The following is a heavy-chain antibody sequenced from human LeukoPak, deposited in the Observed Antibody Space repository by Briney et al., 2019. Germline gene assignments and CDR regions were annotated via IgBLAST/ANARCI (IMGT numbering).Heavy chain of an antibody. D-gene: IGHD3-22*01. CDR2: IYPNSGGT. V-gene: IGHV1-2*02. CDR1: GYTFTGYY. CDR3: ARGHLNYYDSSGYSDY. Sequence: ASVTVSCKASGYTFTGYYMHWLRQAPGQGLEWMGWIYPNSGGTNYAQKFQGRVTMTRDMSTSTVYMELSSLRSEDTAVYYCARGHLNYYDSSGYSDYWGQGTLVTVSS. J-gene: IGHJ4*02.